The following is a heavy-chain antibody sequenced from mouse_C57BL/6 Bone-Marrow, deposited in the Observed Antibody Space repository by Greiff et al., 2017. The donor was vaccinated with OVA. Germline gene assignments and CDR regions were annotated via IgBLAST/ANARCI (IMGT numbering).Heavy chain of an antibody. CDR2: IYPGSGST. V-gene: IGHV1-55*01. Sequence: VQLQQPGAELVKPGASVKMSCKASGYTFTSYRITWVKQRPGQGLEWIGDIYPGSGSTNYNEKFKSKATLTVDTSSSTAYMQLSSLTSEDSAVYYCARVDYYGSSPPWFAYWGQGTLVTVSA. D-gene: IGHD1-1*01. J-gene: IGHJ3*01. CDR1: GYTFTSYR. CDR3: ARVDYYGSSPPWFAY.